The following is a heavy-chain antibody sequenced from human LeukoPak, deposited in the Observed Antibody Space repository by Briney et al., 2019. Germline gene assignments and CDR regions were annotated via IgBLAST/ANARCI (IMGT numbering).Heavy chain of an antibody. J-gene: IGHJ1*01. D-gene: IGHD2-2*01. V-gene: IGHV5-51*01. CDR1: GYIFTNYW. CDR3: ARPACSSTSCYLYFQY. CDR2: IYPANSDT. Sequence: GESLKISCKASGYIFTNYWIGWVRQMPGKGLEWMAIIYPANSDTRYSPPFQGQVTISADKSISTAYLQWSSLKASDTAMYYCARPACSSTSCYLYFQYWGQGTLVTVSS.